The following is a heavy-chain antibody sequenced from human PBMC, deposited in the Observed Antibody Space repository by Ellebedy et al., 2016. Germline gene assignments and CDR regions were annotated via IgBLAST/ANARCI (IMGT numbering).Heavy chain of an antibody. D-gene: IGHD1-26*01. CDR1: GGSISSTSYY. V-gene: IGHV4-39*02. CDR2: IYSGGTT. CDR3: ATPFGIGGSNWFDP. J-gene: IGHJ5*02. Sequence: SETLSLTCTVSGGSISSTSYYWGWIRQSPGKGLEWIGSIYSGGTTYYNPSLKSRVTISVDTSKHHFSLKLTSVTAADTAVYYCATPFGIGGSNWFDPWGQGTLVTVSS.